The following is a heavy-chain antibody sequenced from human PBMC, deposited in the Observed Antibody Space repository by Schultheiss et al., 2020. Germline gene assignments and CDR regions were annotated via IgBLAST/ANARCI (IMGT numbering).Heavy chain of an antibody. Sequence: SKTLSLTCTVSGGSISSSSYYWGWIRQPPGKGLEWIGSIYYSGSTYYNPSLKSRVTISVDTSKNQFSLKLSSVTAADTAVYYCARRSYYYYGMDVWGQGTTVTVSS. V-gene: IGHV4-39*01. CDR3: ARRSYYYYGMDV. CDR1: GGSISSSSYY. CDR2: IYYSGST. J-gene: IGHJ6*02.